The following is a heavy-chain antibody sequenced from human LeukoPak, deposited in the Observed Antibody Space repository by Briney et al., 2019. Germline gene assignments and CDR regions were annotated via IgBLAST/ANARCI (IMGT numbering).Heavy chain of an antibody. D-gene: IGHD4-17*01. CDR2: IYYSGST. J-gene: IGHJ4*02. CDR1: GGSISSSYY. Sequence: PSGTLSLTCAVSGGSISSSYYWSWIRQPPGKGLEWIGYIYYSGSTNYNPSLKSQVTISVDTSKNQFSLKLSSVTPADTAVYYCARGAYGDPTSFDYWGQGTLVTVSS. V-gene: IGHV4-61*01. CDR3: ARGAYGDPTSFDY.